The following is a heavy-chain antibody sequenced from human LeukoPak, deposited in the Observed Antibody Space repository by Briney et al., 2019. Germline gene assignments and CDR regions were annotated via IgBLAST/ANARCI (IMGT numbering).Heavy chain of an antibody. CDR2: IYYSEST. Sequence: SETLSLTCTVSGGSISSSSYYWGWIRQPPGKGLEWIGSIYYSESTYYNPSLKSRVTISVDTSKNQFSLKLSSVTAADTAVYYCARADYSNDYGMDVWGQGTMVTVSS. V-gene: IGHV4-39*01. CDR3: ARADYSNDYGMDV. CDR1: GGSISSSSYY. D-gene: IGHD4-11*01. J-gene: IGHJ6*02.